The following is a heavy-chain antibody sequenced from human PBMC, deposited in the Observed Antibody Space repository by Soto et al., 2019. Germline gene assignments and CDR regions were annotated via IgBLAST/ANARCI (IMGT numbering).Heavy chain of an antibody. J-gene: IGHJ6*02. CDR2: MNPNSGKT. CDR1: GYTFTSYD. V-gene: IGHV1-8*03. Sequence: ASVKVSCKASGYTFTSYDINWVRQATGQGLEWMGWMNPNSGKTGHAQKFQGRVTITTNTSTSTVYMELSSLRSEDTAVFYCARGPAAMNYYYYGMDVWGQGTTVTVSS. D-gene: IGHD2-2*01. CDR3: ARGPAAMNYYYYGMDV.